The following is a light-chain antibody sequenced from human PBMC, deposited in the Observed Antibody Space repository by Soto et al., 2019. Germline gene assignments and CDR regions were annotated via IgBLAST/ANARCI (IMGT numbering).Light chain of an antibody. CDR1: SSDVGGYNY. J-gene: IGLJ1*01. CDR2: DVS. CDR3: SSYTSSSTLLYV. Sequence: QSALTQPASVSGSPGQSITISCTGTSSDVGGYNYVSWYQQHPGKAPKLMIYDVSNRPSGVSNRFSGSKSGNTAFLTISGLQAEDEADDYCSSYTSSSTLLYVFGTGTKLTVL. V-gene: IGLV2-14*01.